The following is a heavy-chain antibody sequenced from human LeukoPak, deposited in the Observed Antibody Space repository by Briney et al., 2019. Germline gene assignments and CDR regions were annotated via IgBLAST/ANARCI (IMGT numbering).Heavy chain of an antibody. CDR2: ISSSSSTI. D-gene: IGHD3-9*01. Sequence: GGSLRLSCAASGFTFSTYSMNWVRQAPGKGLEWVSYISSSSSTIYYADSVKGRFTISRDNAKNSMYLQMNSLRAEDTAVYYCAKDQGSILTGYWSYWGQGTLVTVSS. CDR1: GFTFSTYS. CDR3: AKDQGSILTGYWSY. V-gene: IGHV3-48*01. J-gene: IGHJ4*02.